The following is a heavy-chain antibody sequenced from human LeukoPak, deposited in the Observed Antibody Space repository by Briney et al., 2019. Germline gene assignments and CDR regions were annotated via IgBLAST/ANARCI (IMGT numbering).Heavy chain of an antibody. Sequence: SVTLSLTCAVYGGSFSDYYWTWIRQPPGKGLEWIGEINHSGSTNSNPSLKSRVTISLDTSRNQFSLRLSSVTAADTAVYYCARGVLNWFDPRSQGTLVTVSS. CDR2: INHSGST. CDR1: GGSFSDYY. J-gene: IGHJ5*02. V-gene: IGHV4-34*01. CDR3: ARGVLNWFDP. D-gene: IGHD2-8*01.